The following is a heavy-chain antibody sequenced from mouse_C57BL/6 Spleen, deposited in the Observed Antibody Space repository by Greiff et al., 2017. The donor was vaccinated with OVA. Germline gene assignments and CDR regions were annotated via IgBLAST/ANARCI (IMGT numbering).Heavy chain of an antibody. Sequence: VQLQQSGPELVKPGASVKISCKASGYTFTDYYMNWVKQSHGKSLEWIGDINPNNGGTSYNQKFKGKATLTVDKSSSTAYMELRSLTSEDSAVYYCARRTGSAMAYWGQGTSVTVSS. CDR3: ARRTGSAMAY. J-gene: IGHJ4*01. CDR2: INPNNGGT. V-gene: IGHV1-26*01. CDR1: GYTFTDYY. D-gene: IGHD4-1*01.